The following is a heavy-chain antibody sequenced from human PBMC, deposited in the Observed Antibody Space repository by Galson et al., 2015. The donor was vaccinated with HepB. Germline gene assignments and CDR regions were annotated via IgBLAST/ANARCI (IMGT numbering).Heavy chain of an antibody. CDR2: IIPIFGTA. J-gene: IGHJ3*02. CDR1: GGTFSSYA. D-gene: IGHD2-21*01. CDR3: ARARLPYPSRFYAFDI. V-gene: IGHV1-69*06. Sequence: SVKVSCKASGGTFSSYAISWVRQAPGQGLEWMGGIIPIFGTANYAQKFQGRVTITADKSTSTAYMELSSLRSEDTAVYYCARARLPYPSRFYAFDIWGQGTMVTVSS.